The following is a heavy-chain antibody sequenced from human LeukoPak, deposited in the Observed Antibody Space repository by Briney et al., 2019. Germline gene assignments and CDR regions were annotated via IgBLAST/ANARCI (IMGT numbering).Heavy chain of an antibody. CDR1: GFTFSSYG. D-gene: IGHD2-15*01. J-gene: IGHJ4*02. Sequence: GGSLRLSCAASGFTFSSYGMHWVRQAPGKGLEWVAVISYDGSNKYYADSVKGRFTISRDNSKNTLYLQMNSLRAEDTAVYYCAREEDPYPGGSCYIWGQGTLVTVSS. CDR2: ISYDGSNK. V-gene: IGHV3-30*03. CDR3: AREEDPYPGGSCYI.